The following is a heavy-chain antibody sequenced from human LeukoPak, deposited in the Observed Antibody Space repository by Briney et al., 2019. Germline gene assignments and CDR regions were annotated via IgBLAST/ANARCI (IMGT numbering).Heavy chain of an antibody. Sequence: SETLSLTCTVSGGSISSYYWSWIRQPPGKGLEWIGYIYYSGSTNYNPSLKCRVTISVDTSKDQFSLKLSSVTAADTAVYYCARVPVVPAANDYYYYCGMDVWGQGTTVTVSS. CDR1: GGSISSYY. CDR2: IYYSGST. CDR3: ARVPVVPAANDYYYYCGMDV. V-gene: IGHV4-59*01. D-gene: IGHD2-2*01. J-gene: IGHJ6*02.